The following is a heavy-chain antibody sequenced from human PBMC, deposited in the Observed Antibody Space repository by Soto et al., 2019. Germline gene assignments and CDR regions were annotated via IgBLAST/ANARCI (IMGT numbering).Heavy chain of an antibody. D-gene: IGHD2-15*01. CDR1: GFTVSSNY. J-gene: IGHJ3*02. CDR2: IYSGGST. Sequence: EVQLVESGGGLVQPGGSLRLSCAASGFTVSSNYMSWVRQAPGKGLEWVSVIYSGGSTYYADSVKGRFIISRHNSKNTLYLQMNSLRAEDTAVYYCAREGYCSGGSCLDAFDIWGQGTMVTVSS. V-gene: IGHV3-53*04. CDR3: AREGYCSGGSCLDAFDI.